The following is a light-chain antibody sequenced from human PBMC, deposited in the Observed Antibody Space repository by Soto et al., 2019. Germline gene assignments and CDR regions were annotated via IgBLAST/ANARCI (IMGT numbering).Light chain of an antibody. CDR3: SSYTSSSILYV. V-gene: IGLV2-14*01. J-gene: IGLJ1*01. CDR2: DVS. CDR1: SSDVGGYNY. Sequence: QSVLTQPASVSGSPGQSITISCTGTSSDVGGYNYVSWYQQHPGKAPKLMIYDVSNRPSGVSNRFSGSKSGNTASLTISGLRAEDEADYYCSSYTSSSILYVFGTGTKAT.